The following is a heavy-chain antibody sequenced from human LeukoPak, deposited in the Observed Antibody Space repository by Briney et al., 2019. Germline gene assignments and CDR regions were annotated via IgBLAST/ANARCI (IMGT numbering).Heavy chain of an antibody. CDR2: IIPIFGTA. J-gene: IGHJ4*02. Sequence: SVKVSCKVSGYTLTELSMHWVRQAPGQGLEWMGGIIPIFGTANYAQKFQGRVTITADEYTSTAYMELSSLRSEDTAVYYCARDVAVAGFDYWGQGTLVTVSS. V-gene: IGHV1-69*13. CDR3: ARDVAVAGFDY. CDR1: GYTLTELS. D-gene: IGHD6-19*01.